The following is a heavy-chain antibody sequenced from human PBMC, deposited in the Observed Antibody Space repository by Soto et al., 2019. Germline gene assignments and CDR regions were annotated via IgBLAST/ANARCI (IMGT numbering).Heavy chain of an antibody. Sequence: ASVKVSCKASGYTFIGYYIHWVRQATGQGLEWMGWMNPNSGNTGYAQKFQGRVTMTRNTSISTAYMELSSLRSEDTAVYYCARIGRFLEWLLPVYYGMDVWGQGTTVTVSS. CDR3: ARIGRFLEWLLPVYYGMDV. CDR2: MNPNSGNT. CDR1: GYTFIGYY. V-gene: IGHV1-8*02. J-gene: IGHJ6*02. D-gene: IGHD3-3*01.